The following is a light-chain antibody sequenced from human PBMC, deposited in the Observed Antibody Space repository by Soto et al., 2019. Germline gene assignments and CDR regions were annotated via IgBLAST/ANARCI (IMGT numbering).Light chain of an antibody. CDR3: QPYNNWPLT. CDR2: DTS. CDR1: QSVSSS. Sequence: ENVLTQSPGTLSLSPGERATLYCRASQSVSSSSLAWYQQKPGQAPRLLIYDTSTRATGVPARFSGSRSGPEFTLTINSLQSEDFAIYYCQPYNNWPLTFGGGTKVDIK. J-gene: IGKJ4*01. V-gene: IGKV3-15*01.